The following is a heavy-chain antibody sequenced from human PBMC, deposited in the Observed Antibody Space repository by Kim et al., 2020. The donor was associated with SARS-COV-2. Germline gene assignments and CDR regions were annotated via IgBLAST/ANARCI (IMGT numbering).Heavy chain of an antibody. CDR3: ARDVLAAAGTDRVDY. J-gene: IGHJ4*02. V-gene: IGHV3-7*01. D-gene: IGHD6-13*01. Sequence: GSVKGRFTISRDNAKNSLYLQMNSLRAEDTAVYYCARDVLAAAGTDRVDYWGQGTLVTVSS.